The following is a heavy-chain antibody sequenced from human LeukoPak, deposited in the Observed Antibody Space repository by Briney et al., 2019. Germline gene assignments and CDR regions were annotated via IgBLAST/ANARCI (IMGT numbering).Heavy chain of an antibody. J-gene: IGHJ4*02. CDR1: RGSISSYY. CDR2: IYYSGST. Sequence: SETPSLTCTVSRGSISSYYWSWIRQPPGKGLEWIGYIYYSGSTNYNPSLKSRVTISVDTSKNQFSLKLSSVTAADTAVYYCARVRSGPYGDYRIDYWGQGTLVTVSS. D-gene: IGHD4-17*01. CDR3: ARVRSGPYGDYRIDY. V-gene: IGHV4-59*01.